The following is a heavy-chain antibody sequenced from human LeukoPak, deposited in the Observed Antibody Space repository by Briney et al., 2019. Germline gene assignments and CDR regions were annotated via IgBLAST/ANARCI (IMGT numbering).Heavy chain of an antibody. Sequence: SQTLSLTCTVSGGSISSGGYYWSWIRQRPGKGLEWVGCIYYSGSTYYHPSLTSRVAISVDTSKNQFSLKLSSVTAADTAVYYCARSGTVTTWIYWGQGTLVTVSS. D-gene: IGHD4-17*01. CDR3: ARSGTVTTWIY. J-gene: IGHJ4*02. CDR2: IYYSGST. V-gene: IGHV4-31*03. CDR1: GGSISSGGYY.